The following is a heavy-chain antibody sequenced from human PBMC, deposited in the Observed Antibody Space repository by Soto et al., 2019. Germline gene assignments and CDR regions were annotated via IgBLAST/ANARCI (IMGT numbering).Heavy chain of an antibody. Sequence: QVQLQESGPGLVKPSQTLSLTCTVSGGSISSGDYYWSWIRQPPGKGLEWIGYISYSGSTYYNPSLKRRFTMSVDTSENQFSRKLSSVTAADTAVYYCARCRGGGYNDLSYFDYWGQGTLVTVSS. V-gene: IGHV4-30-4*01. CDR3: ARCRGGGYNDLSYFDY. CDR2: ISYSGST. D-gene: IGHD1-26*01. CDR1: GGSISSGDYY. J-gene: IGHJ4*02.